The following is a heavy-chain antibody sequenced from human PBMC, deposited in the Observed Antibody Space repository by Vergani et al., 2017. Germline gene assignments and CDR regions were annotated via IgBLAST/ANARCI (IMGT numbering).Heavy chain of an antibody. CDR3: AKVGASIAARRIYTWFDP. D-gene: IGHD6-6*01. J-gene: IGHJ5*02. CDR1: GFTFRSYA. CDR2: ISGSGGST. Sequence: EVQLVESGGGLVQPGGSLRLSCAASGFTFRSYAMSWVRQAPGKGLEWVSAISGSGGSTYYADSVKGRFTISRDNSKNTLYLQMNSLRAEDTAVYSCAKVGASIAARRIYTWFDPWGQGTLVTVSS. V-gene: IGHV3-23*04.